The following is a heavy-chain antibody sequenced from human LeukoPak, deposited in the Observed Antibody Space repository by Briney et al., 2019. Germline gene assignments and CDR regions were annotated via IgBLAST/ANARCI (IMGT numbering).Heavy chain of an antibody. CDR1: GFSFSTYG. Sequence: GGSLRLSCAASGFSFSTYGMHWVRQAPGKGLEWVGIICYDGGNKYYADSVRRRFTISRDNFKNTLFLQMHSLRAEDTAVYYCSRSREHGSGTYDSYYFDYWGQGTLVTVSS. V-gene: IGHV3-33*01. D-gene: IGHD3-10*01. J-gene: IGHJ4*02. CDR3: SRSREHGSGTYDSYYFDY. CDR2: ICYDGGNK.